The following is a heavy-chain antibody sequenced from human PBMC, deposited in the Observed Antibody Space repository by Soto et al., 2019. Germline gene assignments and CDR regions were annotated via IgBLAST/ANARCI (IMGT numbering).Heavy chain of an antibody. Sequence: GGSVRLSCAASGFTFSSYGMHWVRQAPGKGLEWVAVISYDGSNKYYADSVKGRFTISRDNSKNTLYLQMNSLRAEDTAVYYCAKDTYYYGSGSYLGYYGMDVWGQGTTVTVSS. CDR2: ISYDGSNK. V-gene: IGHV3-30*18. CDR3: AKDTYYYGSGSYLGYYGMDV. D-gene: IGHD3-10*01. CDR1: GFTFSSYG. J-gene: IGHJ6*02.